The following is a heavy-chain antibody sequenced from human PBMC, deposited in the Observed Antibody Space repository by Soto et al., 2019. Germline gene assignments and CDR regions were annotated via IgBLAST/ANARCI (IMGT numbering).Heavy chain of an antibody. Sequence: GGSLRLSCAASGFSFSNYWMAWVRQAPGKGMEWVANINRDGGERYHAYSVQGRFTIFRDNSENSLYLQMNRLRAEETAVYYCARDVTFCLDXWGRGTLVTVSX. CDR3: ARDVTFCLDX. V-gene: IGHV3-7*03. D-gene: IGHD3-16*01. CDR2: INRDGGER. CDR1: GFSFSNYW. J-gene: IGHJ4*02.